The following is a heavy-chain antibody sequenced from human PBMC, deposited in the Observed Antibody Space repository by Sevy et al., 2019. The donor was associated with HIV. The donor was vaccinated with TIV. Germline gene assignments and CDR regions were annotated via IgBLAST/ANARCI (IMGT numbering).Heavy chain of an antibody. CDR1: GFTFSSYD. D-gene: IGHD5-12*01. CDR3: AREGGYTDQGMDV. V-gene: IGHV3-48*01. CDR2: ISSIGSNI. Sequence: GGSLRLSCAASGFTFSSYDMNWVRQAPGKGVEWVSYISSIGSNIYYADSVKGRFTISRDNAKNSLYVQMNSLRAEDTAVYYCAREGGYTDQGMDVWGQGTTVTVSS. J-gene: IGHJ6*02.